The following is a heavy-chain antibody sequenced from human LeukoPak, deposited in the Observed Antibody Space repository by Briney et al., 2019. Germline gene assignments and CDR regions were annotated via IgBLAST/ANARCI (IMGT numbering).Heavy chain of an antibody. CDR1: GGSFSGYY. CDR2: IYNSGST. J-gene: IGHJ4*02. D-gene: IGHD4-17*01. V-gene: IGHV4-34*09. Sequence: PSETLSLTCAVYGGSFSGYYWSWIRQHPGKGLEWIGDIYNSGSTNYNPSLESRVLISADTPKNQFSLKLSSLTAADTAVYYCARYFGEYSAYFDYWGQGTLVTVSS. CDR3: ARYFGEYSAYFDY.